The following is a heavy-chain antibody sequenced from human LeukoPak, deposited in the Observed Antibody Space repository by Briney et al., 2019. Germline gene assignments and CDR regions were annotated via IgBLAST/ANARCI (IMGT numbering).Heavy chain of an antibody. CDR3: ASGGYCSSTSCYPTWFDP. CDR2: VSYTGST. CDR1: GGSITSYY. J-gene: IGHJ5*02. Sequence: KPSETLSLTCTVSGGSITSYYWSWIRQPPGKGLEWIWYVSYTGSTNYNPSLQSRVTMSIDTSKNRFSLKLSSVTAADTAVYYCASGGYCSSTSCYPTWFDPWGQGTLVTVSS. D-gene: IGHD2-2*01. V-gene: IGHV4-59*01.